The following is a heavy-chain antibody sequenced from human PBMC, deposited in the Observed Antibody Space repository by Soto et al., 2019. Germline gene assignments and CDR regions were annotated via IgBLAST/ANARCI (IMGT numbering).Heavy chain of an antibody. CDR1: GFTFSSYG. J-gene: IGHJ6*02. V-gene: IGHV3-33*01. D-gene: IGHD2-2*01. CDR3: ARDMRVLVVVPDWGYYYGMDV. Sequence: ESGGGLVKPGGSLRLSCAASGFTFSSYGMHWVRQAPGKGLEWVEVIWYDGSNKYYADSVKGRFTISRDNSKNTLYLQMNSLRAEDTDVYYCARDMRVLVVVPDWGYYYGMDVWGQGTTVTVSS. CDR2: IWYDGSNK.